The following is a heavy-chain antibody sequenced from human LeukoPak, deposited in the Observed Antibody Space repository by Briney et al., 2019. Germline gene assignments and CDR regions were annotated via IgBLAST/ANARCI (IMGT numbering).Heavy chain of an antibody. CDR2: INTNTGNP. J-gene: IGHJ5*02. V-gene: IGHV7-4-1*02. CDR1: GYTFTNYD. D-gene: IGHD4-17*01. CDR3: ASDPYGDYGRWFDP. Sequence: GASVKVSCKASGYTFTNYDINWVRQATGQGLEWMGWINTNTGNPTYAQGFTGRFVFSLDTSVSTAYLQISSLKAEDTAVYYCASDPYGDYGRWFDPWGQGTLVTVSS.